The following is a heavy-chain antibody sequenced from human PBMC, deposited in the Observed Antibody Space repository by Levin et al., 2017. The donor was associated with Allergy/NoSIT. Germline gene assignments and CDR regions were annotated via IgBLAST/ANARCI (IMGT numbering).Heavy chain of an antibody. Sequence: ASVKVSCKASGYTFTSYGISWVRQAPGQGLEWMGWISAYNGNTHYAQKLQGRVTMTTDTSTRTAYMELRSLRSDDTAVYYCAGRRGDVYYGSGSYYYDVMDVWGKGTTVTVSS. J-gene: IGHJ6*04. CDR3: AGRRGDVYYGSGSYYYDVMDV. CDR2: ISAYNGNT. D-gene: IGHD3-10*01. V-gene: IGHV1-18*01. CDR1: GYTFTSYG.